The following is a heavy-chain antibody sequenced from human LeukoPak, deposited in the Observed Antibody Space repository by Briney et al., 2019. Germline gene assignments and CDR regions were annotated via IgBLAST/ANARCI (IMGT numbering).Heavy chain of an antibody. Sequence: GGALRLSCAASGFTFSDYYMSWIRQAPGKGLEWVWYISSSGSTIYYADSVKGRFTISRDNAKNSLYLQMNSPRAEDTAVYYCARGYCSGGSCYNDYWGQGTLVTVSS. V-gene: IGHV3-11*01. CDR3: ARGYCSGGSCYNDY. CDR1: GFTFSDYY. D-gene: IGHD2-15*01. J-gene: IGHJ4*02. CDR2: ISSSGSTI.